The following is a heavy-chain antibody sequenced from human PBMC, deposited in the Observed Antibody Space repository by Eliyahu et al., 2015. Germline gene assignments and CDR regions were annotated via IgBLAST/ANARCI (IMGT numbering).Heavy chain of an antibody. Sequence: QITLKESGPTLVKPTQTLTLTCTFPGFSLTTNGVSVVWIRQPPGKALEWLALIYWDDVTRYSPSLNTXLTITKDASKNQVVLTMTNMDVDDTARYYCAHRLGRDGSQDIWGQGTMVIVSS. CDR2: IYWDDVT. V-gene: IGHV2-5*02. D-gene: IGHD5-24*01. J-gene: IGHJ3*02. CDR3: AHRLGRDGSQDI. CDR1: GFSLTTNGVS.